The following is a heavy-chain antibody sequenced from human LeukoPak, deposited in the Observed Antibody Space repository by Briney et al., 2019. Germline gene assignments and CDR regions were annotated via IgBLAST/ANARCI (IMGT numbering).Heavy chain of an antibody. CDR2: LEQDGGAK. CDR1: VSTLRTHW. V-gene: IGHV3-7*05. D-gene: IGHD3-10*01. CDR3: AKGESPQYMVRGVPYYYYVMDV. J-gene: IGHJ6*02. Sequence: GGSLRLSCAASVSTLRTHWMTWFRQIPGKGLEWVASLEQDGGAKYYVDSVKGRFTISRDNVDNSLYLQMNSLRAADTAVYYCAKGESPQYMVRGVPYYYYVMDVWGQGTTVTVAS.